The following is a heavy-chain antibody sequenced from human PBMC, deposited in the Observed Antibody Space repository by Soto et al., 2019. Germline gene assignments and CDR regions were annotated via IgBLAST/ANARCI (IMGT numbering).Heavy chain of an antibody. CDR1: GGSISSGGYY. CDR2: IYYSGST. Sequence: SETLSLTCTVSGGSISSGGYYWSWIRQHPGKGLEWIGYIYYSGSTYYNPSLKSRVTISVDTSKNQFSLKLSSVTAADTAVYYCARTSYDSSGAAADPWGQGTLVTVSS. V-gene: IGHV4-31*03. D-gene: IGHD3-22*01. J-gene: IGHJ5*02. CDR3: ARTSYDSSGAAADP.